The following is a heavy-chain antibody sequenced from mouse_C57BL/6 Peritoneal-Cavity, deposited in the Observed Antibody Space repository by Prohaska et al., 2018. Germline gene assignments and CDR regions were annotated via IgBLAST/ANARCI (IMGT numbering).Heavy chain of an antibody. J-gene: IGHJ4*01. CDR1: GFTFSNYW. V-gene: IGHV6-3*01. CDR3: TYYSNYYYAMDY. D-gene: IGHD2-5*01. CDR2: MRLKDDKYAT. Sequence: EVKLEESGGGLVQPGGSMKLSCVASGFTFSNYWMNWVRQSPEKGLEWVAQMRLKDDKYATKYAEYVKGRFYISRDDSKSSVYLQMNNLRAEDTGIYYCTYYSNYYYAMDYWGQGTSVTVSS.